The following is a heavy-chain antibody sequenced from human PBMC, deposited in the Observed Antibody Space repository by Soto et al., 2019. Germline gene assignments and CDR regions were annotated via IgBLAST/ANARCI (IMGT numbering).Heavy chain of an antibody. V-gene: IGHV2-5*01. D-gene: IGHD3-22*01. CDR3: AHRVTYYYDSSGYYWFDP. J-gene: IGHJ5*02. CDR1: GFSLITSGVG. CDR2: IYWNDDK. Sequence: SGPTLVNPTQTLTLTCTFSGFSLITSGVGVGWIRQPPGNSLEWLALIYWNDDKRYSPSLKSRLTITKDTSKNQVVLTMTNMDPVDTATYYCAHRVTYYYDSSGYYWFDPWGQGTLVTVSS.